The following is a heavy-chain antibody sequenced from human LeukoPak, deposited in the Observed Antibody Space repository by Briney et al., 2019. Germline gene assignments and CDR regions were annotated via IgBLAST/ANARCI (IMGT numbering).Heavy chain of an antibody. V-gene: IGHV1-2*02. Sequence: ASVKVSCKASGYTFTGYYMHWVRQAPGQGLEWMGWINPNSGGTNYAQKFQGRVTMTRDTSISTAYMELSRLRSDDTPVYYCATLRVAANHFDYWGQGTLVTVSS. D-gene: IGHD2-15*01. J-gene: IGHJ4*02. CDR2: INPNSGGT. CDR3: ATLRVAANHFDY. CDR1: GYTFTGYY.